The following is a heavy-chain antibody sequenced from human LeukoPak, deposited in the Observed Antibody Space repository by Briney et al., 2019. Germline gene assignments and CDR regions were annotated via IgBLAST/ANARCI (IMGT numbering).Heavy chain of an antibody. V-gene: IGHV4-4*07. J-gene: IGHJ6*03. CDR1: GGSISSYY. D-gene: IGHD2-2*01. CDR3: ARDIGVVVPAAYYYYMDV. Sequence: SETLSLTCTVSGGSISSYYWSWIRQPAGKGLEWIGRIYTSGSTNYNPSLKSRVTMSVDTSKNQFSLKLSSVTAADTAVYYCARDIGVVVPAAYYYYMDVWGKGTTVTVS. CDR2: IYTSGST.